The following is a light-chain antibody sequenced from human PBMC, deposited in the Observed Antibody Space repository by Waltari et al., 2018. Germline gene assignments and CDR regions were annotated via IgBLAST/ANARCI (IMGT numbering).Light chain of an antibody. Sequence: QSALTQPASVSGSPGQSITISRTGTSRYVGFSYFVPWFQQHPGKAPKVMIYKVNNRPSGVSNRFSGSKSANTASLTISGLQAEDEADYYCSSYTRRSYWVFGGGTQLTVL. CDR1: SRYVGFSYF. J-gene: IGLJ3*02. CDR3: SSYTRRSYWV. CDR2: KVN. V-gene: IGLV2-14*01.